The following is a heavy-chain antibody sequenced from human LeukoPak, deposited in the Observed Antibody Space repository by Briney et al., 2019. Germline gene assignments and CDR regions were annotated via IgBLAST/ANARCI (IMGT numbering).Heavy chain of an antibody. Sequence: GASVKVSCKASGGTFTSYAINWVRQAPGQGLEWMGGIIPILGTANYAQKFQGRVTFTRNTSISTAYMGLSSLRSEDTAVYYCAGGALWVWGQGTLVTVSS. CDR1: GGTFTSYA. CDR2: IIPILGTA. J-gene: IGHJ4*02. CDR3: AGGALWV. D-gene: IGHD1-26*01. V-gene: IGHV1-69*05.